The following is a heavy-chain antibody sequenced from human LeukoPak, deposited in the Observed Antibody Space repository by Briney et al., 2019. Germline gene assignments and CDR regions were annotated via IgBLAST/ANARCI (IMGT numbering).Heavy chain of an antibody. CDR1: GFSFNNYA. Sequence: PGGSLRLSCAAAGFSFNNYAMHWVRQSPGKGLEWVAVTSSDGSDKYYADFVKGRFTIFRDNSKNTLYLQMNSLRAEDTAVYYCARGARLWFGELHHFDYWGQGTLVTVSS. CDR2: TSSDGSDK. V-gene: IGHV3-30*14. CDR3: ARGARLWFGELHHFDY. D-gene: IGHD3-10*01. J-gene: IGHJ4*02.